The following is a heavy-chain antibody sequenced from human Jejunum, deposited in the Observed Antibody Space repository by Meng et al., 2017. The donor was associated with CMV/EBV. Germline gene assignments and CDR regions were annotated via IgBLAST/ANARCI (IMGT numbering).Heavy chain of an antibody. Sequence: QVPLHQSGPGLVKPPQTPSLTSAISGDSVSSNNAAWNWIRQSPSRGLEWLGRTYYRSKWSNDYAVSVKSRITVNPDTSKNQFSLQLNPVTPEDTAAYYCARLHCSSTSCYVDCWGQGTLVTVSS. D-gene: IGHD2-2*01. J-gene: IGHJ4*02. V-gene: IGHV6-1*01. CDR2: TYYRSKWSN. CDR3: ARLHCSSTSCYVDC. CDR1: GDSVSSNNAA.